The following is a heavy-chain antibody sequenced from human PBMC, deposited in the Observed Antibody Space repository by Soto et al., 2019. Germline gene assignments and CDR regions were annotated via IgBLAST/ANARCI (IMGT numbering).Heavy chain of an antibody. J-gene: IGHJ2*01. D-gene: IGHD6-13*01. CDR1: GYTFTGYY. CDR3: ARDLGNWYFDL. CDR2: INPNSGGT. V-gene: IGHV1-2*02. Sequence: QVQLVQSGAEVKKPGASVKVSCKASGYTFTGYYMHWVRQAPGQGLEWMGWINPNSGGTNYAQKCQDXXTXTXXTSLSTAYMELSRLRSDDTAVYYCARDLGNWYFDLWGRGTLVTVSS.